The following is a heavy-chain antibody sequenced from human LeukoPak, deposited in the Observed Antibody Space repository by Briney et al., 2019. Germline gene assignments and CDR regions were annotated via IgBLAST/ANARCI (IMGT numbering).Heavy chain of an antibody. CDR1: EFSVGSNY. D-gene: IGHD3-3*01. Sequence: PGGSLRLSCAASEFSVGSNYMTWVRQAPGKGLEWVSLIYSGGSTYYADSVKGRFTISRDNSKNTLYLQMNSLRAEDTAVYYCARGSRLGVVERDAFDIWGQGTMVTVSS. CDR2: IYSGGST. CDR3: ARGSRLGVVERDAFDI. V-gene: IGHV3-66*01. J-gene: IGHJ3*02.